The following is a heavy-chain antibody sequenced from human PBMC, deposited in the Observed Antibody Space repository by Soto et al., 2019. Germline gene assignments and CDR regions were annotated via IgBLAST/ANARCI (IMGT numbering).Heavy chain of an antibody. CDR3: ARAPQITGTKGPDYYYYYGMDV. J-gene: IGHJ6*02. CDR2: IYHSGST. CDR1: GGSISSGGYS. Sequence: SETLSLTCAVSGGSISSGGYSWSWIRQPPGKGLEWIGYIYHSGSTNYNPSLKSRVTISVDKSKNQFSLKLSSVTAADTAVYYCARAPQITGTKGPDYYYYYGMDVWGQGTTVTVSS. D-gene: IGHD1-7*01. V-gene: IGHV4-30-2*01.